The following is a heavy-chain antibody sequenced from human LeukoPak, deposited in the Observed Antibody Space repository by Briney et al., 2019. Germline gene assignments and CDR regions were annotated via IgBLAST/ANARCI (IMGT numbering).Heavy chain of an antibody. CDR2: IRSEAYGGTT. CDR3: TKGWGDY. J-gene: IGHJ4*02. V-gene: IGHV3-49*03. Sequence: GGSLRLSCTTSGFSFGEYAMSWFRQAPGKGLELIGFIRSEAYGGTTEYVASVKGRFTISRDDSESLAYLQMTSLKIHDTAAYYCTKGWGDYGGRGTLVTVSS. CDR1: GFSFGEYA. D-gene: IGHD3-16*01.